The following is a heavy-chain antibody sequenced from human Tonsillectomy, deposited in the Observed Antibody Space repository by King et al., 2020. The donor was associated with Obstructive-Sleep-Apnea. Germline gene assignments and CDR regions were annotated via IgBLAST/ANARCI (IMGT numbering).Heavy chain of an antibody. Sequence: VQLVESGGGLVQPGGSLRLSCAASGFTFSSYWMHWVRQPPGKGLVWVSHINSDESSTTYADSVRGRITISRDNAKNTLYLQMNSLRPEDTAVYYCARGREYNDGGPRDCWGQGTLVTVSS. V-gene: IGHV3-74*01. CDR1: GFTFSSYW. CDR2: INSDESST. CDR3: ARGREYNDGGPRDC. D-gene: IGHD4-23*01. J-gene: IGHJ4*02.